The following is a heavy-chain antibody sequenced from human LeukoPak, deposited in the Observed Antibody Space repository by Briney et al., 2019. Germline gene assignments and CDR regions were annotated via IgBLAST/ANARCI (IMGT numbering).Heavy chain of an antibody. CDR3: ATELRNLESDRIDV. Sequence: TSVKVSCKASGFSFCSSAVQWGRQARGQRLEWIGWIVVASGKTNYAQKFQERVTITRDMSTSTANMELSSLRSEDTAVYYCATELRNLESDRIDVRGQGTTVTVSS. D-gene: IGHD3-3*01. CDR2: IVVASGKT. V-gene: IGHV1-58*01. J-gene: IGHJ6*02. CDR1: GFSFCSSA.